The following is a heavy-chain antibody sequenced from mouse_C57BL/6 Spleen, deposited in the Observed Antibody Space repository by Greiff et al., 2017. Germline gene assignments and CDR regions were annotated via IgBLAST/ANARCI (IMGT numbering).Heavy chain of an antibody. V-gene: IGHV1-53*01. J-gene: IGHJ4*01. CDR3: ARSPFYHVRAMDY. CDR2: IKPSNGGT. Sequence: QVQLQQPGTELVKPGASVQLSCKASGYTFTSSWMHWVKQRPGQGLEWIGNIKPSNGGTNNNEKFKSKATLTVDKSSITAYMQLSGLTSEDSAVYYCARSPFYHVRAMDYWGQGTSVTVSS. CDR1: GYTFTSSW.